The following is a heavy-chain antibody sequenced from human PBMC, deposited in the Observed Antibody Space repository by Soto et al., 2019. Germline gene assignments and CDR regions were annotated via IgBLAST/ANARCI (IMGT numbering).Heavy chain of an antibody. J-gene: IGHJ4*02. V-gene: IGHV3-7*03. D-gene: IGHD1-26*01. Sequence: GSLRLSCAASGFTFSSYAMSWVRQAPGKGLEWVANIKQDGSEKYYVDSVRGRFTISRDNAWNSVSLQMNSLGVEDTAVYFCAREWSPPLAVFDYWGQGVLVTVSS. CDR1: GFTFSSYA. CDR3: AREWSPPLAVFDY. CDR2: IKQDGSEK.